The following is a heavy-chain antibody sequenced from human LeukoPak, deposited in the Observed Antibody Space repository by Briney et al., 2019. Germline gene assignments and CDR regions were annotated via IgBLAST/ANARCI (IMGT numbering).Heavy chain of an antibody. CDR3: AKDEEAWNDGDYSYFDY. J-gene: IGHJ4*02. V-gene: IGHV3-30*18. CDR2: ISYDGSNK. D-gene: IGHD4-17*01. CDR1: GFTFSSYG. Sequence: PGGSLRLSCAASGFTFSSYGMHWVRQAPGKGLEWVAVISYDGSNKYYADSVKGRFTISRDNSKNTLYLQMNSLRAEDTAVYYCAKDEEAWNDGDYSYFDYWGQGTLVTVSS.